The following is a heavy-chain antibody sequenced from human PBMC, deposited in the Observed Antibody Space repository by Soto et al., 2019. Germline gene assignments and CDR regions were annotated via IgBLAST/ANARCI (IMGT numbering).Heavy chain of an antibody. V-gene: IGHV1-24*01. CDR1: GYTLTELS. CDR2: FDPEDGET. CDR3: ATAPRWLAAAGLFDY. D-gene: IGHD6-13*01. J-gene: IGHJ4*02. Sequence: SVKVSCKVSGYTLTELSMHWVRQAPGKGLEWMGGFDPEDGETIYAQKFQGRVTMTEDTSTDTAYMELSSLRSEDTAVYYCATAPRWLAAAGLFDYWGQGTLVTVSS.